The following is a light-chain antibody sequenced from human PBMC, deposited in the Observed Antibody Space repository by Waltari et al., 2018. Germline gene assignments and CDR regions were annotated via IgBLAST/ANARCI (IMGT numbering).Light chain of an antibody. J-gene: IGLJ3*02. Sequence: QAVLTQPSSLSASPGASASLTCTLRSGINVGSYRIYWYQQKPGSPPQDLLRYKSDADKQQGSGVPSRFSGSNDASANAGILLISGLQSEDEADYYCMIWHSSAWVFGGGTKLTVL. CDR3: MIWHSSAWV. CDR1: SGINVGSYR. V-gene: IGLV5-45*03. CDR2: YKSDADK.